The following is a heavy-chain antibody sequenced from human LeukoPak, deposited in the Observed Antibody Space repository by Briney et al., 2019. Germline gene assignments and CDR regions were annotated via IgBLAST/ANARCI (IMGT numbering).Heavy chain of an antibody. V-gene: IGHV1-69*02. CDR1: GGTFSSYT. Sequence: GASVKVSCKASGGTFSSYTISWVRQAPGQGLEWMGRIIPILGIANYAQKFQGRVTITADKSTSTAYMELSSLRSEDTAVYHCARGKIGSAAAFDYWGQGTLVTVSS. CDR2: IIPILGIA. CDR3: ARGKIGSAAAFDY. D-gene: IGHD6-13*01. J-gene: IGHJ4*02.